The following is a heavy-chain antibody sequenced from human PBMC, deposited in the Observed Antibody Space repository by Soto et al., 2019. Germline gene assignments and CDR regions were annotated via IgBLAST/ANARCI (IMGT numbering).Heavy chain of an antibody. CDR2: ISGSGGST. CDR1: GFTFSSYA. V-gene: IGHV3-23*01. J-gene: IGHJ1*01. D-gene: IGHD6-19*01. CDR3: AKDRAVAGLSEYFQH. Sequence: EVQLLESGGGLVQPGGSLRLTCAASGFTFSSYAMSWVRQAPGKGLEWVSAISGSGGSTYYADSVKGRFTISRDNSKNTLYLQMNSLRAEDTAVYYCAKDRAVAGLSEYFQHWGQGTLVTVSS.